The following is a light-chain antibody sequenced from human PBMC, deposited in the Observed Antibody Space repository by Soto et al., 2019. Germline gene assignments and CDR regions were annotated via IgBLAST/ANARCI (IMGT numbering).Light chain of an antibody. CDR3: RLYGSLLFP. Sequence: ELVLTQSPGTLSLSPGERAALSCRASQSVISTYLAWYQQRPGQAPRLLISGASKRATGIPDRFSCSGSGTDFTLTISRLEPFDFSLYYYRLYGSLLFPFGGGTK. CDR1: QSVISTY. CDR2: GAS. J-gene: IGKJ4*01. V-gene: IGKV3-20*01.